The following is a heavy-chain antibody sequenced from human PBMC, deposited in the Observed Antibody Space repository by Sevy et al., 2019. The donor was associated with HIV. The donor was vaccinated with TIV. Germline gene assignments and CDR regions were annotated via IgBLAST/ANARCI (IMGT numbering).Heavy chain of an antibody. V-gene: IGHV3-30-3*02. Sequence: GGSLRLSCAASGFTFSSYAMHWVRQAPGKGLESVAVISYDGSNKYYADSVKGRFTISRDNSKNTLYLQMNSLRAEDTAVYYCAKRRRDGYFDYWGQGTLVTVSS. CDR2: ISYDGSNK. CDR1: GFTFSSYA. CDR3: AKRRRDGYFDY. J-gene: IGHJ4*02.